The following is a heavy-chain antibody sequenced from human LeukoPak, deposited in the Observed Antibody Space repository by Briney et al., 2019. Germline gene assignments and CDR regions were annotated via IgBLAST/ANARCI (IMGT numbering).Heavy chain of an antibody. CDR3: ARVDLAMGRDYYFDW. Sequence: RASVKVSCKASGYTFTGYYIHWVRQAPGQGLEWMGWINPNNGGTKYAQKFQGRVTMTSDTSISTSYMYLTRLTSDDTAMYYCARVDLAMGRDYYFDWWGQGALVTVSS. J-gene: IGHJ4*02. D-gene: IGHD3-10*01. CDR2: INPNNGGT. CDR1: GYTFTGYY. V-gene: IGHV1-2*02.